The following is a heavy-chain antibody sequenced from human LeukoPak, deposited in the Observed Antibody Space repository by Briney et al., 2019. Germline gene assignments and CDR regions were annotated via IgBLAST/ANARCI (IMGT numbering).Heavy chain of an antibody. V-gene: IGHV3-74*01. CDR3: ARRAFSGFDYYFDY. D-gene: IGHD5-12*01. CDR2: INSDGSST. Sequence: QPGGSLRLSCAASGFTFSSYWMHWVRQAPGKGLVWVSRINSDGSSTTYADSVTGRFTISRDNAKNSLYLQMSSLRAEDTALYYCARRAFSGFDYYFDYWGQGTLVTVSS. J-gene: IGHJ4*02. CDR1: GFTFSSYW.